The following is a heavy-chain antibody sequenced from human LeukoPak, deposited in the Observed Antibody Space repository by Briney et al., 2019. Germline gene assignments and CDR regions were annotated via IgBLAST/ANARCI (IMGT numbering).Heavy chain of an antibody. V-gene: IGHV4-34*01. Sequence: PSETLSLTCAVYGGSSSGYYWSWIRQPPGKGLEWIGEINHSGSTNYNPSLKSRVTISVDTSKNQFSLKLSSVTAADTAVYYCARRNRRSPLDYWGQGTLVTVSS. J-gene: IGHJ4*02. CDR1: GGSSSGYY. CDR2: INHSGST. D-gene: IGHD1-14*01. CDR3: ARRNRRSPLDY.